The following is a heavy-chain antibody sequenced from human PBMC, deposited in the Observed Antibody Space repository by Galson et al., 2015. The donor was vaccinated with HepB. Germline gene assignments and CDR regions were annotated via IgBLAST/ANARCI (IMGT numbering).Heavy chain of an antibody. CDR3: ATDWGDYYYYGMDV. D-gene: IGHD3/OR15-3a*01. CDR2: IIPIFGTA. CDR1: GGTFSSYA. Sequence: SVKVSCKASGGTFSSYAISWVRQAPGQGLEWMGGIIPIFGTANYAQKFQGRVTVTADESTSTAYMELSSLRSEDTAVYYCATDWGDYYYYGMDVWGQGTTVTVSS. J-gene: IGHJ6*02. V-gene: IGHV1-69*13.